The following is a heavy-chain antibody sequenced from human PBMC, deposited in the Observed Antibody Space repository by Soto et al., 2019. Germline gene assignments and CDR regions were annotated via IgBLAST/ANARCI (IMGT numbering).Heavy chain of an antibody. CDR2: IDPSDSYT. D-gene: IGHD3-10*01. V-gene: IGHV5-10-1*01. CDR3: ARATEVITYHYGSGPIYGMDV. J-gene: IGHJ6*02. Sequence: RGESLKISCKGSGYSFTSYWISWVRQMPGKGLEWMGRIDPSDSYTNYSPSFQGHVTISADKSISTAYLQWSSLKASDTAMYYCARATEVITYHYGSGPIYGMDVWGQGTTVTVSS. CDR1: GYSFTSYW.